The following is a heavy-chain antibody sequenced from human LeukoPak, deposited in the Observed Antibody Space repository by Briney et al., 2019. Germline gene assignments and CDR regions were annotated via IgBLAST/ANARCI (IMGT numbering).Heavy chain of an antibody. CDR2: INPIFGTA. CDR1: GGTFSSYA. Sequence: SVKVSCKASGGTFSSYAISWVRQAPGQGLEWVGGINPIFGTANYAQKFQGRVTITADESTSTAYMELSSLRSEDTAVYYCARGQRGDVNWFDPWGQGTLVTVSS. J-gene: IGHJ5*02. CDR3: ARGQRGDVNWFDP. V-gene: IGHV1-69*13. D-gene: IGHD2-21*01.